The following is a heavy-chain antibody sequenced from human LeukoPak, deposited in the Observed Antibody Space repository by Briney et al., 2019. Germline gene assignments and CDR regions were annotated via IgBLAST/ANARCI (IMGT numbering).Heavy chain of an antibody. CDR3: ARDKIVGATHFDY. V-gene: IGHV3-23*01. CDR2: ISATGSTT. Sequence: GGSLRLSCAASGFTFSTYAMTWVRQAPGKGLESFSLISATGSTTYYAESVRGRFTISRDNAKNSLYLQMNSLTAADTGVYYCARDKIVGATHFDYWGQGTLVTVSS. CDR1: GFTFSTYA. J-gene: IGHJ4*02. D-gene: IGHD1-26*01.